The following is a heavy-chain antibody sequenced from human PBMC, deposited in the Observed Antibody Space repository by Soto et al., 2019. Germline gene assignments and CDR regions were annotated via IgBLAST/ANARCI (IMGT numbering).Heavy chain of an antibody. J-gene: IGHJ5*02. CDR2: ISGSGGST. CDR1: GFTFSSYA. CDR3: AKDFDYGDFFFDWFDP. Sequence: EVQLLESGGGLVQPGGSLRLSCAASGFTFSSYAMSWVRQAPGKGLEWVSAISGSGGSTYYADSVKGRFTISRDNSKKTLYLQMISLRAEDTAVYYCAKDFDYGDFFFDWFDPWGQGTLVTVSS. D-gene: IGHD4-17*01. V-gene: IGHV3-23*01.